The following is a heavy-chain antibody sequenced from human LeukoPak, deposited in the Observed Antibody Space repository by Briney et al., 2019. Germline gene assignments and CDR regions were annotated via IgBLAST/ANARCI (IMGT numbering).Heavy chain of an antibody. CDR2: INHSGST. D-gene: IGHD3-22*01. CDR1: GGSFSGYY. Sequence: PTETLSLTCAVYGGSFSGYYWSWIRQPPGKGLEWIGEINHSGSTNYNPSLKSRVTISVDTSKNQFSLKLSSVTAADTAVYYCARERIRYYYDSSGYRANWFDPWGQGTLVTVSS. V-gene: IGHV4-34*01. J-gene: IGHJ5*02. CDR3: ARERIRYYYDSSGYRANWFDP.